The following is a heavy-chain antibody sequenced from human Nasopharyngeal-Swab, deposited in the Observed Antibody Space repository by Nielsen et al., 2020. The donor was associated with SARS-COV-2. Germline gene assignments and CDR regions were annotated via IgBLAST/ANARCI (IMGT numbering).Heavy chain of an antibody. CDR2: IKQDGSEK. CDR3: ARDLDYYDSSGYDY. Sequence: GESLKLSCAAPGFTFSSYWMSWVRQAPGKGLEWVANIKQDGSEKYYVDSVKGRFTISRDNAKNSLYLQMNSLRAEDTAVYYCARDLDYYDSSGYDYWGQGTLVTVSS. D-gene: IGHD3-22*01. CDR1: GFTFSSYW. J-gene: IGHJ4*02. V-gene: IGHV3-7*01.